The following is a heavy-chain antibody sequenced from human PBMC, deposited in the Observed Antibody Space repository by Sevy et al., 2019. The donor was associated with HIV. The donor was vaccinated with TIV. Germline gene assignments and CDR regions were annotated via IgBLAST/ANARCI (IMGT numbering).Heavy chain of an antibody. CDR1: GFTFSNAW. V-gene: IGHV3-15*01. CDR3: TTDTRYCSGGSCF. CDR2: IKSKTDGGTT. J-gene: IGHJ4*02. D-gene: IGHD2-15*01. Sequence: GGSLRLSCAASGFTFSNAWMSWVRQAPGKGLEWVGRIKSKTDGGTTDYAAPVKGRLTISRDDSKNTLYLQMNSLKTEDTAVYYCTTDTRYCSGGSCFWGQGTLVTAPQ.